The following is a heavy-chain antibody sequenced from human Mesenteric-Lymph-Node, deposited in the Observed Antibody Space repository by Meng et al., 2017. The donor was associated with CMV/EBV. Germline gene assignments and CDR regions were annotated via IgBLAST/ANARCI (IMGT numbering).Heavy chain of an antibody. D-gene: IGHD3-3*01. CDR2: IRSKANSHAT. Sequence: GGSLRLSCSASGFSFSYYGMHWVCQASGKGLEWVGRIRSKANSHATAYVASVKGRFTISRDDSKNTAYLQMNSLKTEDTAVYYCTRQGGNDFWSGSPTYYYGMDVWGQGTTVTVSS. CDR3: TRQGGNDFWSGSPTYYYGMDV. V-gene: IGHV3-73*01. CDR1: GFSFSYYG. J-gene: IGHJ6*02.